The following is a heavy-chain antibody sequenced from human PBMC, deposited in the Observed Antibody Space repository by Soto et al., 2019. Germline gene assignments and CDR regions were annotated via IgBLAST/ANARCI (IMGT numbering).Heavy chain of an antibody. Sequence: EVQLLESGGGLVQPGGSLRLSCAASGFTFSSYAMSWVRQAPGKGLEWVSSITGSAGSTYYADSVKGRFTISRDNSKNTLYLQMNSLGAEDTAVYYCAKDRNRWLRFDLGYWGQGTLVTVSS. CDR2: ITGSAGST. V-gene: IGHV3-23*01. CDR1: GFTFSSYA. J-gene: IGHJ4*02. CDR3: AKDRNRWLRFDLGY. D-gene: IGHD5-12*01.